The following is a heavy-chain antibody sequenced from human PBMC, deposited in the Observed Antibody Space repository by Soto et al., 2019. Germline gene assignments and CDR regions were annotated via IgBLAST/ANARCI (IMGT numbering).Heavy chain of an antibody. D-gene: IGHD3-22*01. CDR3: ARQIYDSDTGPNFQYYFDS. J-gene: IGHJ4*02. CDR1: GYSFAGYW. V-gene: IGHV5-10-1*01. Sequence: GESLKISCKGSGYSFAGYWITWVRQKPGKGLEWMGRIDPSDSQTYYSPSFRGHVTISATKSITTVFLQRSSLRASDTAMYYCARQIYDSDTGPNFQYYFDSWGQGTPGTAPQ. CDR2: IDPSDSQT.